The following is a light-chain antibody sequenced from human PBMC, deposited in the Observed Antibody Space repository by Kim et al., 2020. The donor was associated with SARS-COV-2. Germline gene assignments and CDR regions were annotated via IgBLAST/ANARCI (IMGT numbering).Light chain of an antibody. Sequence: QLVLTQSPSASASLGDSVKLTCTLSSGHSSYAIAWHQQQPEKGPRYLMKLNSDGSHSKGDGIPDRFSGSSSGAERYLTISSLQSEDEADYYCQTWGTGIVVFGGGTQLTVL. CDR3: QTWGTGIVV. CDR2: LNSDGSH. J-gene: IGLJ2*01. CDR1: SGHSSYA. V-gene: IGLV4-69*01.